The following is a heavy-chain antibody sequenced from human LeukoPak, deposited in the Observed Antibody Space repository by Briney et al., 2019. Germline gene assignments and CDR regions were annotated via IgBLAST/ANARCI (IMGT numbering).Heavy chain of an antibody. CDR3: AKRRIVGAVDDDFDI. J-gene: IGHJ3*02. Sequence: PGGSLRLSCAASGFTFSTYAMHWVRRAPGKGLDWVAVISYDGTPKFYGDSVKGRFTISRDNSKNTLYLQMNSLRAEDTAVYYCAKRRIVGAVDDDFDIWGQGTMVTVSS. CDR1: GFTFSTYA. D-gene: IGHD1-26*01. CDR2: ISYDGTPK. V-gene: IGHV3-30*18.